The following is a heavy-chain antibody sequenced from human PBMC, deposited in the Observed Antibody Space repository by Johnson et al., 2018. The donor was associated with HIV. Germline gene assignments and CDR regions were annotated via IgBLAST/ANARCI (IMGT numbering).Heavy chain of an antibody. J-gene: IGHJ3*02. Sequence: QVQLVESGGGSVKPGGSLRLSCAASGFTFNDFYMSWIRQAPGKGLEWISYISSSGSTKYYVDSVKGRFTISRDNAKNSLYLQMNSLRAEDTAVYYCARGRWLHLGAFDIWGQGTMVTVSS. CDR1: GFTFNDFY. CDR3: ARGRWLHLGAFDI. CDR2: ISSSGSTK. D-gene: IGHD5-24*01. V-gene: IGHV3-11*04.